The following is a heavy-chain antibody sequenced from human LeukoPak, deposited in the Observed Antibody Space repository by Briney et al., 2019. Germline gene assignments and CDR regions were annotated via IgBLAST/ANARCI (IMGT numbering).Heavy chain of an antibody. CDR2: IYPGDSDT. J-gene: IGHJ5*02. D-gene: IGHD3-16*01. CDR3: ASQPPRDDYVWGS. CDR1: GYSFTSYW. V-gene: IGHV5-51*01. Sequence: GESLKISCRGSGYSFTSYWIGWVRQLPGKGLEWMGIIYPGDSDTRYSPSFQGQVTISADKSISTAYLQWSSLKASDTAMYYCASQPPRDDYVWGSWGQGTLVTVSS.